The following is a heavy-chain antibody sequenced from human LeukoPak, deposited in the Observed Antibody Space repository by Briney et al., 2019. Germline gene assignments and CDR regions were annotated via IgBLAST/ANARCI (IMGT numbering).Heavy chain of an antibody. D-gene: IGHD5-24*01. J-gene: IGHJ3*02. CDR1: GFTFSTDT. Sequence: GGSLRLSCAASGFTFSTDTMNWVRQAPGKGLEWVASISSNSAYLYYADSLKGRFTISRDNTKNSLSLQMNSLRAEDTAVYYCAREGLRMAASNLDAFDIWGQGTMVTVSS. CDR2: ISSNSAYL. V-gene: IGHV3-21*01. CDR3: AREGLRMAASNLDAFDI.